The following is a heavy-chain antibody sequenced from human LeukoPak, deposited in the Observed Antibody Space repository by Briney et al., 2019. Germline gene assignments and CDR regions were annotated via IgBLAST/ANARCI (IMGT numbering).Heavy chain of an antibody. J-gene: IGHJ4*02. V-gene: IGHV4-39*07. D-gene: IGHD2-15*01. Sequence: KPSETLSLTCTVSGVSISSSSYYWGWIRQPPGKGLEWIGSMYYSGNTYHHPSLKSRLTISIDTSKNQFSLKLSSVSAGDTAVYYCAREFSGGWDGGRYFDFWGEGTGVTVST. CDR3: AREFSGGWDGGRYFDF. CDR1: GVSISSSSYY. CDR2: MYYSGNT.